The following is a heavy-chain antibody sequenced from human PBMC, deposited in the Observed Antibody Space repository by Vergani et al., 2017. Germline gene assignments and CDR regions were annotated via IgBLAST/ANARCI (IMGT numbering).Heavy chain of an antibody. D-gene: IGHD6-13*01. CDR3: ARAAAAGTLDDAFDI. J-gene: IGHJ3*02. CDR2: IGTAGDT. V-gene: IGHV3-13*01. CDR1: GFTFSSYD. Sequence: VQLVESGGGVVQPGRSLRLSCAASGFTFSSYDMHWVRQATGKGLEWVSAIGTAGDTYYPGSVKGRFTISRENAKNSLYLQMNSLRAGDTAVYYCARAAAAGTLDDAFDIWGQGTMVTVSS.